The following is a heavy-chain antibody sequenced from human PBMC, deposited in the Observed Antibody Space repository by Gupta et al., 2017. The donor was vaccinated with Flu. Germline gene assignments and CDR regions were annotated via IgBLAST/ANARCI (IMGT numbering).Heavy chain of an antibody. J-gene: IGHJ5*02. D-gene: IGHD2-2*01. Sequence: QVQLQQGGAGLLKPSETLSLTFAVYGGYFSGYYWNWIRQPPGKGLEWIGEINHTGSTNYNPSLKSRVTISVDTSKNQFSLKLSSVTAADTAVYYCARGWGYCSSTSCYNWFDPWGQGTLVTVSS. CDR1: GGYFSGYY. CDR2: INHTGST. V-gene: IGHV4-34*01. CDR3: ARGWGYCSSTSCYNWFDP.